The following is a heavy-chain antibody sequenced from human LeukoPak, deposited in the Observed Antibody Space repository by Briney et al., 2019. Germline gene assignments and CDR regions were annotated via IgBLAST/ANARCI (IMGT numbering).Heavy chain of an antibody. J-gene: IGHJ4*02. CDR2: IYTSGST. CDR1: GGSISSGSYY. CDR3: ARGPRIAVAGTGGYFDY. V-gene: IGHV4-61*02. Sequence: SETLPLTCTVSGGSISSGSYYWSWIRQPAGKGLEWIGRIYTSGSTNYNPSLKSRVTISVDTSKNQFSLKLSSVTAADTAVYYCARGPRIAVAGTGGYFDYWGQGTLVTVSS. D-gene: IGHD6-19*01.